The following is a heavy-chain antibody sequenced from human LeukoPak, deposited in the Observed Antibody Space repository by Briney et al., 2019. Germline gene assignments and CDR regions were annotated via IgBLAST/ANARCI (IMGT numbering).Heavy chain of an antibody. CDR3: ASWDIKRGYSYGGNYYYMDV. CDR2: INHSGST. V-gene: IGHV4-34*01. CDR1: GGSFSGYY. Sequence: PSETLSLTCAVYGGSFSGYYWSWIRQPPGKGLEWIGEINHSGSTNYNPSLKSRVTISVETYKNQFSLKLSSVTAADTAVYYCASWDIKRGYSYGGNYYYMDVWGKGATVTVSS. J-gene: IGHJ6*03. D-gene: IGHD5-18*01.